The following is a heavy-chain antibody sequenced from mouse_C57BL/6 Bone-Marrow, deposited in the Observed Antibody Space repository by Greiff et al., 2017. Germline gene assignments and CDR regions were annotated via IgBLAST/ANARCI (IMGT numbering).Heavy chain of an antibody. J-gene: IGHJ4*01. D-gene: IGHD6-1*01. CDR1: GYTFTSYG. V-gene: IGHV1-81*01. CDR3: ASSRYAMDY. CDR2: IYPRSGNT. Sequence: VQLQQSGAELARPGASVKMSCKASGYTFTSYGITWVKQRTGQGLEWIGEIYPRSGNTYYNEKFKGKATLTADNSSRTAYMELRSLTSEDSAGYFCASSRYAMDYWGQGTSVTVSS.